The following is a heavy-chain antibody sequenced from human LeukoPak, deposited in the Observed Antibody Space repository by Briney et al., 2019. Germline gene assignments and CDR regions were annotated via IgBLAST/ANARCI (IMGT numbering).Heavy chain of an antibody. CDR3: AKESHRYCSSTSCPRGVDY. D-gene: IGHD2-2*01. CDR2: IYSGGST. CDR1: GFTVSNNY. J-gene: IGHJ4*02. V-gene: IGHV3-53*05. Sequence: PGESLRLSCAASGFTVSNNYLNWVRQAPGKGLEWVSIIYSGGSTYYAESVKGRFTISRDNPKNTLYLQMNSLRAEDTAVYYCAKESHRYCSSTSCPRGVDYWGQGTLVTVSS.